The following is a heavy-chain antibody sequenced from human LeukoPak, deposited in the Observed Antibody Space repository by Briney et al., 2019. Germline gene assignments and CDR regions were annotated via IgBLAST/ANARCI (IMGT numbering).Heavy chain of an antibody. D-gene: IGHD4-23*01. CDR3: ARHSGDYGGNSYFYYYYMDV. CDR2: IYYSGST. Sequence: SETLSLTCTVSGGSISNSNYYWGWIRQPPGKGLEWIGSIYYSGSTYYNPSLKSRVTISVDTSKKQFSLRLSSVTAADTAVYHCARHSGDYGGNSYFYYYYMDVWGKGTTVTVSS. J-gene: IGHJ6*03. CDR1: GGSISNSNYY. V-gene: IGHV4-39*01.